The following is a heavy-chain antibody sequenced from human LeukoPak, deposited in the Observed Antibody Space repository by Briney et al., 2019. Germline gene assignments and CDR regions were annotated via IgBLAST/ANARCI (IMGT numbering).Heavy chain of an antibody. CDR2: ISGSGGST. CDR3: AKRGVVIRVILVGFHKEAYYFDS. CDR1: GITLSNYG. D-gene: IGHD3-22*01. J-gene: IGHJ4*02. Sequence: PGGALTLSRALSGITLSNYGMSWVRQAPGKGLEWVAGISGSGGSTNYADSVKGRFTISRDNPKNTLFLQMNSLRAEDTAVYFCAKRGVVIRVILVGFHKEAYYFDSWGQGALVTVSS. V-gene: IGHV3-23*01.